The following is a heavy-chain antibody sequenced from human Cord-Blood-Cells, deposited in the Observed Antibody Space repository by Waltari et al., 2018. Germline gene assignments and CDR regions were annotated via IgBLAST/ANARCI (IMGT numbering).Heavy chain of an antibody. CDR2: IYYVGST. V-gene: IGHV4-61*01. D-gene: IGHD1-20*01. J-gene: IGHJ4*02. CDR3: ARGGYNWNVCGVLVDY. CDR1: GGSVSSGSYY. Sequence: QVQLQESGPRLVKPSETLSLTCTVSGGSVSSGSYYWSWIRQPPGTGLVWIGYIYYVGSTNSNPSPRSQVIISLDTSNHQFALKLISVTAADTSVYYCARGGYNWNVCGVLVDYWGQGTLVTVSS.